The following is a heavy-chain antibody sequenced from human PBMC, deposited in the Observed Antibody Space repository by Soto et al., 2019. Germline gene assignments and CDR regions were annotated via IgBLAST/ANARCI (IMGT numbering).Heavy chain of an antibody. V-gene: IGHV5-10-1*01. CDR2: IRPSDSYS. D-gene: IGHD3-16*01. J-gene: IGHJ6*02. CDR1: GYSFTSYW. Sequence: GESLKISCKGSGYSFTSYWISWVRQMPGKGLEWMGRIRPSDSYSNYSPSFQGHVTITRDKSISPAYLQWSSLEASDTAMFYCARLYVGDYYYYGVDVWGQGTTVTVSS. CDR3: ARLYVGDYYYYGVDV.